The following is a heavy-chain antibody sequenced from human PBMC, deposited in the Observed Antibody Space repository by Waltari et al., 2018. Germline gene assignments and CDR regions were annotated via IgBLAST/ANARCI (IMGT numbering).Heavy chain of an antibody. D-gene: IGHD6-19*01. CDR3: ARETVAGTGWFDP. V-gene: IGHV3-21*01. CDR1: GFPFSPYR. Sequence: EVQLVESGGGLVQPGGSLRLSCAASGFPFSPYRFNWVRQAPGKGLGWVSCITSGSSYTYYADSVKGRFTISRDNAKNALFLHMNSLRAEDTAVYYCARETVAGTGWFDPWGQGTLVTVSS. J-gene: IGHJ5*02. CDR2: ITSGSSYT.